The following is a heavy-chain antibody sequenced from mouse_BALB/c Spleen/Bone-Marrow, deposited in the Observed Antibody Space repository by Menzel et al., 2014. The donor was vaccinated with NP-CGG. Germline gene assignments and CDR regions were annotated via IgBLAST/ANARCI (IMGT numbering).Heavy chain of an antibody. Sequence: VQLQQSGPELVKPGASVKISCKTSGYTFTEDTMHWVKQSHGKSLEWIGVINPNNGGTTYKQKFKDKATLTVDKSSSTAYMEFRSLTSEDSAVYYCGRDGNHAIDYWGQGTSVTVSS. V-gene: IGHV1-22*01. J-gene: IGHJ4*01. CDR3: GRDGNHAIDY. CDR1: GYTFTEDT. D-gene: IGHD2-1*01. CDR2: INPNNGGT.